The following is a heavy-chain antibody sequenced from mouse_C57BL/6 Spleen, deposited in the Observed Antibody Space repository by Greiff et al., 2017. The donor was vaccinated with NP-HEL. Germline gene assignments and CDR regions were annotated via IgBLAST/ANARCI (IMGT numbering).Heavy chain of an antibody. D-gene: IGHD1-1*01. J-gene: IGHJ4*01. CDR1: GFSLTSYG. Sequence: VKLMESGPGLVAPSQSLSITCTVSGFSLTSYGVHWVRQPPGKGLEWLVVIWSDGSTTYNSALKSRLSISKDNSKSQVFLKMNSLQTDDTAMYYCARHYYGGLAMDYWGQGTSVTVSS. V-gene: IGHV2-6-1*01. CDR2: IWSDGST. CDR3: ARHYYGGLAMDY.